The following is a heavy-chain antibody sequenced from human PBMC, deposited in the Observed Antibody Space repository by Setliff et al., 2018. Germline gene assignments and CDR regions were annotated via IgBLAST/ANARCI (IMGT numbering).Heavy chain of an antibody. CDR3: ARVLGHGGDSDY. CDR2: IGHTGSI. Sequence: SETLSLTCTVSGYSISSGYIWGWIRQPPGKGLEWVGHIGHTGSINYNPSLKSRLTISRDTSKNQVSLKLSSVTATDTAVYYCARVLGHGGDSDYWGQGILVTVSS. V-gene: IGHV4-38-2*02. D-gene: IGHD2-21*02. J-gene: IGHJ4*02. CDR1: GYSISSGYI.